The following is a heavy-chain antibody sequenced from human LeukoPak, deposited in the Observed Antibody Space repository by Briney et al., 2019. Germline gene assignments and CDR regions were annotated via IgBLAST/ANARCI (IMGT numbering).Heavy chain of an antibody. V-gene: IGHV1-18*04. D-gene: IGHD6-13*01. CDR3: ARDPLRSTWSTYYNALDV. Sequence: ASVKVSCKASGYTFTDYYMNWVRQAPGQGLEWMGWISACNGNTDYAQKFQGRVTMTTDTSTSTAYMELRSLTSDDTAVYYCARDPLRSTWSTYYNALDVWGQGTTVTVSS. J-gene: IGHJ6*02. CDR1: GYTFTDYY. CDR2: ISACNGNT.